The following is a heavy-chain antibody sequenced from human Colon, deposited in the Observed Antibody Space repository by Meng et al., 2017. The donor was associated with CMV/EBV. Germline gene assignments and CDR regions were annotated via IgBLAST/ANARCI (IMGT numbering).Heavy chain of an antibody. D-gene: IGHD2-21*01. CDR2: ISFFGTGGNTI. J-gene: IGHJ4*02. V-gene: IGHV3-48*03. CDR1: GCNFDTFE. CDR3: ARVGRNCGGDCYDY. Sequence: GGSLRLSCAASGCNFDTFEMNWVRQAPGKGLEWVSFISFFGTGGNTISYADSVKGRFTISRDNAKSSLYLQMNGLRAEDTGVYYCARVGRNCGGDCYDYWGQGTLVTVSS.